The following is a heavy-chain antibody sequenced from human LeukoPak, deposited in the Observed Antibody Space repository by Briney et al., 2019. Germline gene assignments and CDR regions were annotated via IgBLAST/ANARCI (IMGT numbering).Heavy chain of an antibody. D-gene: IGHD3-16*01. Sequence: SQTLSLTCTVSGGSISSGSYYWSWIRQPAGKGLEWIGRIYTSGSTSYNPSLKSRVTISVDTSKSQFSLKLSSVTAADTAVYYCARGSGLWRGDAFDIWGQGTMVTVSS. CDR3: ARGSGLWRGDAFDI. CDR2: IYTSGST. CDR1: GGSISSGSYY. J-gene: IGHJ3*02. V-gene: IGHV4-61*02.